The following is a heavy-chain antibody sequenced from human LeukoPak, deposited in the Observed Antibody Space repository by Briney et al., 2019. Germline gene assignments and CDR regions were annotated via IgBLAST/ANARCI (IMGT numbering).Heavy chain of an antibody. D-gene: IGHD6-6*01. V-gene: IGHV1-69*05. J-gene: IGHJ6*03. Sequence: SVKVSCKASGGTFSSYAISWVRQAPGQGLEWMGGIIPIFGTANYAQKFQGRVTITTDESTSTAYMELSSLRSEDTAVYYCARHLAARAQRYYYYMDVWGKGTTVTVSS. CDR1: GGTFSSYA. CDR2: IIPIFGTA. CDR3: ARHLAARAQRYYYYMDV.